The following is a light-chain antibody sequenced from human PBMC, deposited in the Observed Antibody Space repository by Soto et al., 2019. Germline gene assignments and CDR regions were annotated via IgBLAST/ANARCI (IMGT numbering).Light chain of an antibody. CDR3: WAYAGGSILFV. V-gene: IGLV2-23*02. CDR1: NGDVGGFGL. Sequence: QSVLTQPASVSGSPGQSITIPCNGTNGDVGGFGLVSWYQQHPGKAPKLLIYDVGRRPSGVSPRFSGSKSGNAASLTISDLQAEDEADYFCWAYAGGSILFVFXAGTKLTVL. J-gene: IGLJ1*01. CDR2: DVG.